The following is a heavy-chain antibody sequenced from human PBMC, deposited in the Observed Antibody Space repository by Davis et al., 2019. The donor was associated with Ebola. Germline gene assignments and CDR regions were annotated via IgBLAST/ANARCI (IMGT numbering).Heavy chain of an antibody. CDR2: IHYSGDT. CDR1: GAPLSIYY. CDR3: ARSNYGSGSYDS. D-gene: IGHD3-10*01. V-gene: IGHV4-59*01. J-gene: IGHJ5*01. Sequence: SETLSPPCTVPGAPLSIYYWSWIRQPPGKGLEWIGYIHYSGDTKSNPSLKSRVTISVDTSKNQFSLKLNSVTAADTAVFYCARSNYGSGSYDSWGQGALVTVSS.